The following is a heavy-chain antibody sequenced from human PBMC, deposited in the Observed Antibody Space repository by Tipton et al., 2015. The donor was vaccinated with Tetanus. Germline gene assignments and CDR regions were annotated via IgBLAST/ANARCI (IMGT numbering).Heavy chain of an antibody. J-gene: IGHJ4*02. CDR1: GVSISSDDYS. D-gene: IGHD6-19*01. CDR3: VRRKYSSGSYDYVDF. CDR2: IYHSGRT. Sequence: TLSLTCAVSGVSISSDDYSWSWIRQPPGKGLEWIAYIYHSGRTNYNPSLKSQVTISVDGSKNRFSLRLSSVTAADTAVYYCVRRKYSSGSYDYVDFWGQGILVTVSS. V-gene: IGHV4-30-2*01.